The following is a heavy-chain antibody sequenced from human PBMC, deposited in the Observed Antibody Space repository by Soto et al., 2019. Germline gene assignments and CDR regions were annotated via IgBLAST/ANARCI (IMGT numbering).Heavy chain of an antibody. D-gene: IGHD4-17*01. CDR2: IHYSGST. CDR1: GGSISGYY. CDR3: ARNHYGDPPLNNWFDP. V-gene: IGHV4-59*01. J-gene: IGHJ5*02. Sequence: SETLSLTCTVSGGSISGYYWSWIRQPPGKGLEWIGYIHYSGSTSYSPSLKSRVTISLETTKSQFSLKLSSVTAADTAVYYCARNHYGDPPLNNWFDPWGQGTPVTVSS.